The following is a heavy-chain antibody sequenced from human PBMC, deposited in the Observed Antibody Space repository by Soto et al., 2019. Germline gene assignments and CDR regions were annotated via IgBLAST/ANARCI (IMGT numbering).Heavy chain of an antibody. Sequence: SETLSLTCTVSGGSIRTGGYYWSWIRQHPGKGLEWLGYIYYTGRTYYNPSLKNRLTMSVDMSKSQFSLKLTSLTAADTAVYYCASSSLYGMDVWGQGTTVTVSS. CDR3: ASSSLYGMDV. J-gene: IGHJ6*02. CDR2: IYYTGRT. CDR1: GGSIRTGGYY. V-gene: IGHV4-31*03.